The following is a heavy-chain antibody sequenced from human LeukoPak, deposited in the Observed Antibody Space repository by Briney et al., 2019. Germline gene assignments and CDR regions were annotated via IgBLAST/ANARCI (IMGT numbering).Heavy chain of an antibody. Sequence: GGSLRLSCAASGFPFIEYSMNWVRQAPGKGLEWISYIGIDSGNTKYADSVRGRFTISADKAKNSLYLQMNSLRVEDTAVYYCARDHNYAFDNWGQGTLVSVSS. V-gene: IGHV3-48*01. CDR1: GFPFIEYS. CDR3: ARDHNYAFDN. CDR2: IGIDSGNT. J-gene: IGHJ4*02. D-gene: IGHD1-1*01.